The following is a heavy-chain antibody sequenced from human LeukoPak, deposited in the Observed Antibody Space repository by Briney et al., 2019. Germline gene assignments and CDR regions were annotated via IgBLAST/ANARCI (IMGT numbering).Heavy chain of an antibody. Sequence: PSETLSLTCAVYGGSFSGYYWSWIRQPPGKGLEWIVEINHSGSTNYNPSLKSRVTISVDTSKNQFSLKLTSVTAADTAVYYCARLAGTGRLRPTKYYFDYWGQGTLVTVSS. D-gene: IGHD6-25*01. J-gene: IGHJ4*02. CDR2: INHSGST. V-gene: IGHV4-34*01. CDR1: GGSFSGYY. CDR3: ARLAGTGRLRPTKYYFDY.